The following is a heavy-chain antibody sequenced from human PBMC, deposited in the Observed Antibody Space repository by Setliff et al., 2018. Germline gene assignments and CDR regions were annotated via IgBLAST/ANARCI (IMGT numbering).Heavy chain of an antibody. V-gene: IGHV1-46*04. CDR1: GYTFTNYY. CDR2: INPRAGTT. D-gene: IGHD5-12*01. CDR3: ARERGDIVSTTSYYYYMDV. J-gene: IGHJ6*03. Sequence: AASVKVSCKASGYTFTNYYINWVRQAPGQGLEWMGIINPRAGTTSYAQKLQGRVTMTRDTSTNTVYMELSSLRSEDTAVYYCARERGDIVSTTSYYYYMDVWGKGTTVTVSS.